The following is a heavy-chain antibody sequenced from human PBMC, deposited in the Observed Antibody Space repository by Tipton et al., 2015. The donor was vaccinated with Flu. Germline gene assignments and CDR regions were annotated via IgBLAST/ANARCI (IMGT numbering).Heavy chain of an antibody. CDR2: IYYSGST. D-gene: IGHD6-6*01. CDR3: ARNRVSDYYYGMDV. Sequence: TLSLTCTVSGGSISSSSYYWGWIRQPPGKGLEWIGSIYYSGSTYYNPSLKSRVTISVDTSKNQFSLKLSSVTAADTAVYYCARNRVSDYYYGMDVWGQGATGIFS. V-gene: IGHV4-39*01. J-gene: IGHJ6*02. CDR1: GGSISSSSYY.